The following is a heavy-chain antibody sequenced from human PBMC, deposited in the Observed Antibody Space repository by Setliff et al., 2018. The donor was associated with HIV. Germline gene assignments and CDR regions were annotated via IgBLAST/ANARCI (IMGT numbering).Heavy chain of an antibody. J-gene: IGHJ6*04. CDR3: ARGDSTWPTQLLDV. CDR1: GGSISSGSYY. Sequence: LSLTCTVSGGSISSGSYYWSWVRQTPVKGLEWIGEIYHSGSVNHNPSLRSRVTMSVDKSKNQFSLRLSSVTAADTAVYYCARGDSTWPTQLLDVWGKGTTVTVSS. CDR2: IYHSGSV. V-gene: IGHV4-4*02. D-gene: IGHD2-2*01.